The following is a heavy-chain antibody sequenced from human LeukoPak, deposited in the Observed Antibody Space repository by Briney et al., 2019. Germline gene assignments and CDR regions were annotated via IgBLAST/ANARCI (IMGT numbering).Heavy chain of an antibody. CDR3: ARGQVGATFSADY. V-gene: IGHV1-69*05. Sequence: SVKVSSKASGGTFSSYAISWVRQAPGQGLEWMGGIIPIFGTANYAQKFQGRVTITTDESTSTAYMELSSLRSEDTAVYYCARGQVGATFSADYWGQGTLVPVSS. D-gene: IGHD1-26*01. CDR2: IIPIFGTA. CDR1: GGTFSSYA. J-gene: IGHJ4*02.